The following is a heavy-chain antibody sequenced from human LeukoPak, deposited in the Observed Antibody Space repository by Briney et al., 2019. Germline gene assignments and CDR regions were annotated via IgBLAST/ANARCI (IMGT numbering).Heavy chain of an antibody. J-gene: IGHJ4*02. V-gene: IGHV3-7*01. CDR3: ASLLGDKTIFDY. D-gene: IGHD3-10*01. CDR1: GFIFGSRW. CDR2: IKRVGSGE. Sequence: GGSLRLSCAASGFIFGSRWMSWVRQAPGKGLEWVASIKRVGSGEYYLDSVKGRFTISRDNAKNSLYLQMNSLRAEDTAVYYCASLLGDKTIFDYRGQGTLVTVSS.